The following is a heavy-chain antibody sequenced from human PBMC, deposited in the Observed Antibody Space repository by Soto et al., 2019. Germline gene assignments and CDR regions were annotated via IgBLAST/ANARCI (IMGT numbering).Heavy chain of an antibody. Sequence: GASVKVSCKASGGTFSSYTISWVRQAPGQGLEWMGRIIPILGIANYAQKFQGRVTITADKSTSTAYMELSSLRSEDTAVYYCARGGGYCSGGSCYSYAFDIWGQGTMVTVSS. J-gene: IGHJ3*02. V-gene: IGHV1-69*02. CDR3: ARGGGYCSGGSCYSYAFDI. CDR2: IIPILGIA. D-gene: IGHD2-15*01. CDR1: GGTFSSYT.